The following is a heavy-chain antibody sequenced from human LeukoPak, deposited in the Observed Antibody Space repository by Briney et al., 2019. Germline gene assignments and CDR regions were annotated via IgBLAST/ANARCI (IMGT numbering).Heavy chain of an antibody. Sequence: GASVKVSCKASGYTFTSYDINWVRQATGQGLGWMGWMNPNSGNTGYAQKFQGRVTMTRNTSISTAYMELSSLRSEDTAVYYCARRSKALDILTGYYTDAFDIWGQGTMVTVSS. CDR3: ARRSKALDILTGYYTDAFDI. CDR2: MNPNSGNT. J-gene: IGHJ3*02. D-gene: IGHD3-9*01. V-gene: IGHV1-8*01. CDR1: GYTFTSYD.